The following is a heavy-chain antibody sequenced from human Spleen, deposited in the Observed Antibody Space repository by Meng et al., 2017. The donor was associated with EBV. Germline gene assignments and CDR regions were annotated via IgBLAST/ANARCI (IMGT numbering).Heavy chain of an antibody. CDR1: CVSITTSHW. V-gene: IGHV4-4*02. J-gene: IGHJ4*02. CDR3: VRDRRGSDPSHFDS. CDR2: IYHARRS. Sequence: QVHLQRPGPVLVEPSETLSTTSDFSCVSITTSHWWNWGRQPPGRGLGWNGEIYHARRSNYNPSLKSLATLSVDKSKKQFSLKLTSMTAADTAVYYGVRDRRGSDPSHFDSWGQGILVTVSS. D-gene: IGHD1-14*01.